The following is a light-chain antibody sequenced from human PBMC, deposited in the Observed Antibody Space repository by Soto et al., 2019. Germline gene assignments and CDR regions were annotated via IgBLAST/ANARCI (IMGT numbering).Light chain of an antibody. V-gene: IGLV3-1*01. CDR1: KLGDNY. J-gene: IGLJ2*01. CDR2: QDK. Sequence: SYELTQPPSVSVSPGHTASITCSGDKLGDNYASWYQQKPGQSPVVVIYQDKKRPSGIPERFSGSNSGNTATLTITGTQAMDEADYYCQAWDTSTAWVFGGGTKLTVL. CDR3: QAWDTSTAWV.